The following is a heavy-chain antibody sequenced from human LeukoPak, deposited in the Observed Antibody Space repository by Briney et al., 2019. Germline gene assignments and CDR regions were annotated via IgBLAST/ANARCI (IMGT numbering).Heavy chain of an antibody. D-gene: IGHD5-12*01. J-gene: IGHJ3*02. V-gene: IGHV4-59*04. Sequence: SETLSLTCTVSGGSISSYYWSWIRQPPGKGLEWIGYIYYSGSTYYNPSLKSRVTISVDTSKNQFSLKLSSVTAADTAVYYCARQAGGWLQFDAFDIWGQGTMVTVSS. CDR1: GGSISSYY. CDR2: IYYSGST. CDR3: ARQAGGWLQFDAFDI.